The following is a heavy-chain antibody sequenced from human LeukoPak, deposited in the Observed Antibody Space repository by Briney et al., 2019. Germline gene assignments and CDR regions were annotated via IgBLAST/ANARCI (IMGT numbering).Heavy chain of an antibody. Sequence: PGGSLRLSCAASGFTFSIYAMNWVRQAPGKGLEWVSAISGSGGSTYYADSVKGRFTISRDNSKNTLYLQMNSLRAEDTAVYYCAKWHMWVRGIDFDYWGQGTLVTVSS. CDR3: AKWHMWVRGIDFDY. J-gene: IGHJ4*02. V-gene: IGHV3-23*01. CDR2: ISGSGGST. CDR1: GFTFSIYA. D-gene: IGHD3-10*01.